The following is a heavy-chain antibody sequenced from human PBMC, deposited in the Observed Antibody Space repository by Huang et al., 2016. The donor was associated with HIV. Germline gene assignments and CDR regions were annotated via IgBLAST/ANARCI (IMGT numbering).Heavy chain of an antibody. D-gene: IGHD1-26*01. V-gene: IGHV3-30*18. CDR2: ISDDGSNK. CDR3: AKDGADEEWDIDY. CDR1: GFSFSTYG. Sequence: VQLVESGGGVVQPGRSLRLACAASGFSFSTYGLHWVRQAPGKGLEWGAVISDDGSNKDYAHSVKDRFTISRDTSENKVYLQMNSLRHEDTAVYYCAKDGADEEWDIDYWGQGTLVTVSS. J-gene: IGHJ4*02.